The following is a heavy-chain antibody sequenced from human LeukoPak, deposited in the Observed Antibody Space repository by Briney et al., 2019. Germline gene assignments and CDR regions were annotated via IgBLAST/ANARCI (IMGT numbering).Heavy chain of an antibody. CDR3: AKSSVVVAPAEYFQH. Sequence: GGSLRLSCAASGFTFNNYGMNWVRQAPGKGLEWVSGISGRGGSTYYADSVKGPFSISRDNSKNTLYLQMNSLRAEDTAVYYCAKSSVVVAPAEYFQHWGQGTLVTVSS. CDR1: GFTFNNYG. CDR2: ISGRGGST. J-gene: IGHJ1*01. V-gene: IGHV3-23*01. D-gene: IGHD2-15*01.